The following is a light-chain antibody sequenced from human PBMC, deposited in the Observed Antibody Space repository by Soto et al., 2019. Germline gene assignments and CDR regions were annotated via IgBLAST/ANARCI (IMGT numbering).Light chain of an antibody. CDR1: QSVSSY. Sequence: EIVLTHSPATLSLSPGERATISCRASQSVSSYLAWYQQKPGQAPRLLIYDASNRATGIPARFSASGSGTDFTLTISSLEPEDVAVYYCQQRSNWPPKFTFGPGTKVDIK. CDR2: DAS. CDR3: QQRSNWPPKFT. J-gene: IGKJ3*01. V-gene: IGKV3-11*01.